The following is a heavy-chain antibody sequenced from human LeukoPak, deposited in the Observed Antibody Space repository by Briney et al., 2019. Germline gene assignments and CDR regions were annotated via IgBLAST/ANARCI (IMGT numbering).Heavy chain of an antibody. J-gene: IGHJ4*02. D-gene: IGHD6-6*01. CDR2: IKQDGSEK. V-gene: IGHV3-7*01. CDR1: GGSFSGYY. Sequence: PSETLSLTCAVYGGSFSGYYWSWVRQAPGKGLEWVANIKQDGSEKYYVDSVKGRFTISRDNAKNSLYLQMNSLRAEDTAVYYCAREGVAALSSSDYWGQGTLVTVSS. CDR3: AREGVAALSSSDY.